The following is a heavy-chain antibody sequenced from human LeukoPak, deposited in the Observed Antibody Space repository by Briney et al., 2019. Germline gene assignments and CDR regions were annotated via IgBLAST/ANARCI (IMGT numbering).Heavy chain of an antibody. CDR2: IYYSGTT. D-gene: IGHD6-6*01. J-gene: IGHJ3*02. Sequence: SETLSLTCTVSGGSISSSNYYWGWIRQPPGKGLEWIGSIYYSGTTYYTPSLKSRLTISVDTSKNHFALKLSSVTAADTAVYYCASLFLCYGCSSSSDSFNIWGQGTMVTVSS. CDR1: GGSISSSNYY. CDR3: ASLFLCYGCSSSSDSFNI. V-gene: IGHV4-39*02.